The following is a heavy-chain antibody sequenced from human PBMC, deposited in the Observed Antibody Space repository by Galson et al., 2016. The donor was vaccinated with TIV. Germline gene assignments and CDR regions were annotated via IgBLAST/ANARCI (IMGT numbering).Heavy chain of an antibody. CDR1: GFRIDDFA. CDR2: ISWSSDST. V-gene: IGHV3-9*01. D-gene: IGHD3-3*01. CDR3: AKSDTVFGVVIGSDALDI. Sequence: SLRLSCAASGFRIDDFAMYWVRQPPGKGLKWVSGISWSSDSTGYADSVKGRFTISRDNAKNSLYLQMNSLRAEDTAFYYCAKSDTVFGVVIGSDALDIWGQGTLVTVSS. J-gene: IGHJ3*02.